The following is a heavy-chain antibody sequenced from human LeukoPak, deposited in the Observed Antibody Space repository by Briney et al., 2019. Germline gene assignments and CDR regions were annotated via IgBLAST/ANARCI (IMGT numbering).Heavy chain of an antibody. CDR3: AREVKLHRWFDP. J-gene: IGHJ5*02. CDR1: GYTFTGYY. V-gene: IGHV1-2*06. Sequence: GASEKVSCKASGYTFTGYYMHWVRQAPGLGLEWMGRINPNSGGTNYAQKFQGRVTMTRDTSISTAYMELSRLRSDDTAVYYCAREVKLHRWFDPWGQGTLVTVSS. CDR2: INPNSGGT. D-gene: IGHD1-7*01.